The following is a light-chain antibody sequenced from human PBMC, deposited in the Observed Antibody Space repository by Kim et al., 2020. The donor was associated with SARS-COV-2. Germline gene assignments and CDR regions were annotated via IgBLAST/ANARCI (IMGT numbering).Light chain of an antibody. CDR3: SSYAGSSTLV. V-gene: IGLV2-23*02. Sequence: QSALLQPASVSGSPGQSITISCSGTSSDVGSYNLVSWYQQHPGKAPKLMIYEVNKRPSGVSNRFSGSRSGNTASLTISGVQAEDESDYYCSSYAGSSTLVFGGGTQLTVL. CDR1: SSDVGSYNL. J-gene: IGLJ2*01. CDR2: EVN.